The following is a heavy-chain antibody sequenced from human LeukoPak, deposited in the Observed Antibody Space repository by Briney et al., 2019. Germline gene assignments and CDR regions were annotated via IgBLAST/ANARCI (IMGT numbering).Heavy chain of an antibody. D-gene: IGHD3-22*01. V-gene: IGHV4-61*02. CDR2: IYSSGST. Sequence: SQTLSLTCTVSGGSITSVSYSWSWIRQPAGKGLEWIGRIYSSGSTNYNPSLKSRVTISVDTSKKQFSLKLNSVTAADTAVYYCAREKIGYYDSSGRGWFDPWGQGTWSPSPQ. J-gene: IGHJ5*02. CDR1: GGSITSVSYS. CDR3: AREKIGYYDSSGRGWFDP.